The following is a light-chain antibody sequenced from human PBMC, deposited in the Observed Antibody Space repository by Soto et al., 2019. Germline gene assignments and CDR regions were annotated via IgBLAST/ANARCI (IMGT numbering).Light chain of an antibody. J-gene: IGLJ3*02. Sequence: QSALTQAASVSGSPGQSISISCTGTSSDVGCYNYVSWHQQHPGKAPKPIIYDVYNRPSGVSDRFSGSKSGNTASLTISGLQAYDEADYYCRSYTSSNTGVFGGGTKLTVL. CDR1: SSDVGCYNY. CDR3: RSYTSSNTGV. CDR2: DVY. V-gene: IGLV2-14*01.